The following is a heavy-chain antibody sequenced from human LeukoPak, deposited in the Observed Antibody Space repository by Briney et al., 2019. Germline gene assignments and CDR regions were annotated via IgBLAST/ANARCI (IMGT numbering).Heavy chain of an antibody. CDR1: GGSISSGDYY. CDR3: ARSLWFGEWWFDP. Sequence: PSETLSLTCTVSGGSISSGDYYWSWIRQPPGKGLEWIGYIYYSGSTYYNPSLKSRVTISVDTSKNQFSLKLSSVTAADTAVYYCARSLWFGEWWFDPWGQGTLVTVSS. V-gene: IGHV4-30-4*02. D-gene: IGHD3-10*01. CDR2: IYYSGST. J-gene: IGHJ5*02.